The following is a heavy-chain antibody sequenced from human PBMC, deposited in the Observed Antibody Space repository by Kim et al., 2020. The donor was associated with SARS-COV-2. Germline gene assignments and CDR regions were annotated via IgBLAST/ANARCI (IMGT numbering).Heavy chain of an antibody. CDR3: AKDLPYSGDYYSPFDS. V-gene: IGHV3-23*01. CDR2: ISRGGGYT. J-gene: IGHJ4*02. CDR1: GFTFSSHA. Sequence: GGSLRLSCAASGFTFSSHAMSWVRQAPGKGLEWVSAISRGGGYTFYADSVRGRFTISRDDSMHTLYLEMTSLKAEDTAVYYCAKDLPYSGDYYSPFDSWGQGTLVTVSS. D-gene: IGHD1-26*01.